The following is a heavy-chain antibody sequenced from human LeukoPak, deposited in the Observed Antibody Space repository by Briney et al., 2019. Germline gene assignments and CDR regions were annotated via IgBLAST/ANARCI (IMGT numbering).Heavy chain of an antibody. Sequence: GGALRVSCVASLFILSTFWMHGVRQAPRKGGVWVARINVEGDYIDYAESVKGRFTISRDSAKNILFLQMNSLRADDTGVYSCARDLTGPYDHWGQGTLVTVSS. D-gene: IGHD3-22*01. V-gene: IGHV3-74*01. CDR3: ARDLTGPYDH. CDR2: INVEGDYI. CDR1: LFILSTFW. J-gene: IGHJ4*02.